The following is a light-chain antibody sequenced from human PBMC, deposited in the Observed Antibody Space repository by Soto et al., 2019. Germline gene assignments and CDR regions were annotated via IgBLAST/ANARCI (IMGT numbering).Light chain of an antibody. Sequence: EIVLTQSPATLSFSPGERATLSCRASQSVSSYLAWYQHKPGQAPRLLIYDASNRATGIPGRFSGSGSGTDFTLTISSLEPEDLAVYYCQHRSNWPLTFGGGTKVEIK. V-gene: IGKV3-11*01. CDR1: QSVSSY. J-gene: IGKJ4*01. CDR2: DAS. CDR3: QHRSNWPLT.